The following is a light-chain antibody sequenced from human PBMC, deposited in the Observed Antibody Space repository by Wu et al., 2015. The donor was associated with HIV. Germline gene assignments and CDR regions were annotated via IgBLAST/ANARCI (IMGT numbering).Light chain of an antibody. CDR2: DAS. Sequence: ENVLTQSPATLSLSPGERATLSCRAGQDVNTFLAWYQQKPGQGPRLLIYDASIRATGIPARFSGSGSGTDFTLTISSLEPEDFAVYYCQQGSDWPLTFGQGTRLEIK. J-gene: IGKJ5*01. V-gene: IGKV3-11*01. CDR1: QDVNTF. CDR3: QQGSDWPLT.